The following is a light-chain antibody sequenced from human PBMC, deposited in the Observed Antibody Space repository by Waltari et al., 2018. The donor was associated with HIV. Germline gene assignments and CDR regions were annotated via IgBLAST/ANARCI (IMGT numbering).Light chain of an antibody. CDR3: ATWDRSLSRVI. V-gene: IGLV1-51*01. CDR1: SSNIGNNF. J-gene: IGLJ2*01. Sequence: QSVLTQPPSVSAAPRQKVTISCSGTSSNIGNNFVSWYQQLPGTAPKLLIYDNNNRPSWFPVRFSGSKSGTSATLGITGLQTGDEADYFCATWDRSLSRVIFGGGTRLTVL. CDR2: DNN.